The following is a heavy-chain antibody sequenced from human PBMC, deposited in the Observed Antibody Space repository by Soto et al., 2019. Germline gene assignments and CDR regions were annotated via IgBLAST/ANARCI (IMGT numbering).Heavy chain of an antibody. D-gene: IGHD6-19*01. V-gene: IGHV3-23*01. CDR3: AKDLGLAGTHAFDI. CDR1: GCTFSSYA. CDR2: ISGSGGST. Sequence: EVQLLESGGGLVQPGWSLRLSCEASGCTFSSYAMSWVRQAPGKGLEWVSAISGSGGSTYYADSVKGRFTISRDNSKNTLYLQMNSLRAEDTAVYYCAKDLGLAGTHAFDIWGQGTMVTVSS. J-gene: IGHJ3*02.